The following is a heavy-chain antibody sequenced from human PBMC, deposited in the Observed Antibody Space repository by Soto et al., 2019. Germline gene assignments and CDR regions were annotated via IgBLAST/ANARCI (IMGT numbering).Heavy chain of an antibody. CDR1: GFTFSTCS. Sequence: EVQLVESGGGLVEPGGSLRLSCATSGFTFSTCSMNWVRQAPGKGLAWVSSISATGTYTFYADSLKGRFTISRDNARNSLFLQLNSLRVEDTAIYYCTTEYNSRQDLNHWSQGALVTVSS. CDR2: ISATGTYT. CDR3: TTEYNSRQDLNH. J-gene: IGHJ5*02. D-gene: IGHD6-6*01. V-gene: IGHV3-21*01.